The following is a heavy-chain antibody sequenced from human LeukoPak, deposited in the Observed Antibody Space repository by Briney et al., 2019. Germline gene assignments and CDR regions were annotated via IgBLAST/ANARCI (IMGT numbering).Heavy chain of an antibody. Sequence: GGSLRLSCAASGFTFSSYAMSWVRQAPGKGLEWVSAISGSGGSTYYADSVKGRFTISRDNSKNTLYLQMNSLRAEDTAVYYCAKVGQPSIVAVPAAAPGSGMDVWGQGTTVTVSS. CDR1: GFTFSSYA. J-gene: IGHJ6*02. CDR2: ISGSGGST. D-gene: IGHD2-2*01. V-gene: IGHV3-23*01. CDR3: AKVGQPSIVAVPAAAPGSGMDV.